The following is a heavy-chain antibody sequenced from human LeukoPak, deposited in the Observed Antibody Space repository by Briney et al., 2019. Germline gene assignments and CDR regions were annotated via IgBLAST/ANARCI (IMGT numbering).Heavy chain of an antibody. Sequence: GGSLRLSCAASGFSFSPYWMSWVRQGPGKGLDWVASINPDGSGTSYVDSVKGRFTISRDNAQNSLYLQMNSLSAEGTAVYYCARLFGGVTTSDYWGQGTLVTVSS. CDR2: INPDGSGT. CDR3: ARLFGGVTTSDY. CDR1: GFSFSPYW. J-gene: IGHJ4*02. D-gene: IGHD4-17*01. V-gene: IGHV3-7*01.